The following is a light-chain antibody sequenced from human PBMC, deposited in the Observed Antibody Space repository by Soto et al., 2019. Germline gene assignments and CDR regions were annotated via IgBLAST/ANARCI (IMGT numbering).Light chain of an antibody. J-gene: IGKJ4*01. V-gene: IGKV3-20*01. Sequence: EIVLTQSPGTLSLSPGERATLSCRASQSVSSTYLAWYQHKTGQAPRLLIYGASSRPTGIPDRFSGSGSGTAFPLTISRLEPEDFAVYYCQQSGTSPQTFGGGTKVEIK. CDR1: QSVSSTY. CDR2: GAS. CDR3: QQSGTSPQT.